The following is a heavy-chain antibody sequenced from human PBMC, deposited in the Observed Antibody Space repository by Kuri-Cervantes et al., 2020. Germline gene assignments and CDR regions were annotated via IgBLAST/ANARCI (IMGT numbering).Heavy chain of an antibody. CDR3: ARNADYYYSSGLGAFDI. D-gene: IGHD3-22*01. Sequence: SETLSFTCTVSGGSISSSSYYWGWIRQPPGKGLEWIGSIYYSGITYYNPSLKSRVTISVDTSKNQFSLKLSSVTAADTAVYYCARNADYYYSSGLGAFDIWGQGTMVTVSS. V-gene: IGHV4-39*07. J-gene: IGHJ3*02. CDR1: GGSISSSSYY. CDR2: IYYSGIT.